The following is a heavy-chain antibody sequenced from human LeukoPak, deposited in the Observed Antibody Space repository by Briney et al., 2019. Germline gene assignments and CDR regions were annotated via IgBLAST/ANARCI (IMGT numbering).Heavy chain of an antibody. V-gene: IGHV4-31*03. J-gene: IGHJ4*02. D-gene: IGHD2-2*01. CDR1: GDSISSGDYF. CDR2: IYYSGHT. CDR3: ARDSFDIVVVPAY. Sequence: PSETLSLTCTVSGDSISSGDYFWSWIRQNPGKGLEWIGYIYYSGHTYNNPSLKSRVTISVDRSKNQFSLKLSSVTAADTAVYYCARDSFDIVVVPAYWGQGTLVTVSS.